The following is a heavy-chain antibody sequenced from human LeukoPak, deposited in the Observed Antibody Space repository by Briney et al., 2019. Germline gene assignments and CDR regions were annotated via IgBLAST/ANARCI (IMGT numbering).Heavy chain of an antibody. CDR2: IYTSGST. D-gene: IGHD3-3*01. CDR1: GGSISSYY. CDR3: ARVSFWSGTERNYYYYMDV. Sequence: KSSETLSLTCTVSGGSISSYYWNWIRQPAGKGLEWIGRIYTSGSTNYNPSLKSRVTMSVDTSKNQFSLKLSSVTAADTAVYYCARVSFWSGTERNYYYYMDVWGKGTTVTVSS. V-gene: IGHV4-4*07. J-gene: IGHJ6*03.